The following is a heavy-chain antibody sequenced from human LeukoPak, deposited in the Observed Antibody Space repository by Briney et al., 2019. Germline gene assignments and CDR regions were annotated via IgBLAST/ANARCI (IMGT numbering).Heavy chain of an antibody. CDR1: GFTFSSYA. CDR3: AKEVGDYGPPHDAFDI. D-gene: IGHD4-17*01. CDR2: ISGSGGST. J-gene: IGHJ3*02. V-gene: IGHV3-23*01. Sequence: GGSLRLSCAASGFTFSSYAMGWVRQTGKGLEWVSGISGSGGSTYYAGSAKGRFTISRDNSKNTLYLQMNSLRADDTAIYNCAKEVGDYGPPHDAFDIWGQGTRVTVSS.